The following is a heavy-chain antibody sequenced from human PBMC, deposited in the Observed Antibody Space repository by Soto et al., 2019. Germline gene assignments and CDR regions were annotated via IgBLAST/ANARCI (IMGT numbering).Heavy chain of an antibody. J-gene: IGHJ4*02. CDR1: GGSFNGYY. CDR2: INHSGST. D-gene: IGHD3-10*01. V-gene: IGHV4-34*01. CDR3: ARGYGRNFDY. Sequence: SETLSLTCAVYGGSFNGYYWNCIRQPPGKGLEWIGEINHSGSTNYNPSLKSRVTISVDTSKNQFSLKLSSVTAADTAVYYRARGYGRNFDYWGQGTLVTVSS.